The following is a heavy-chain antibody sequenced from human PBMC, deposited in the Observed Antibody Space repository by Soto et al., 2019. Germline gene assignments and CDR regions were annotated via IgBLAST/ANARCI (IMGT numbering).Heavy chain of an antibody. CDR2: ISYDGSNK. Sequence: QVQLVESGGGVVQPGRSLRLSCAASGFTFSSYGMHWVRQAPGKGLEWVAVISYDGSNKYYADSVKGRFTISRDNSKNPLYLQMNSLRAEDTAVYYCAKAPEGEMATINDNYYGMDVWGQGTTVTVSS. V-gene: IGHV3-30*18. D-gene: IGHD5-12*01. CDR3: AKAPEGEMATINDNYYGMDV. J-gene: IGHJ6*02. CDR1: GFTFSSYG.